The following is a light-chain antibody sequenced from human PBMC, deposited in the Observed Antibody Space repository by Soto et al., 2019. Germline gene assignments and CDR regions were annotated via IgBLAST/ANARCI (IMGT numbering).Light chain of an antibody. CDR1: QSVRNNY. Sequence: ENVLTQSPGTLSLSPREKATVSCRASQSVRNNYLTWYQQKPGQAPRLLIYDASNRAAGIPDRFSGSGSGIDFTLTISRLEPEDFAVYYCQQYGSSPLTFGGGTKVDIK. J-gene: IGKJ4*01. CDR2: DAS. V-gene: IGKV3-20*01. CDR3: QQYGSSPLT.